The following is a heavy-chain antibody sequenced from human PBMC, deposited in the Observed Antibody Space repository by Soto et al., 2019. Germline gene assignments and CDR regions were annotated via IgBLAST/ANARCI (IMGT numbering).Heavy chain of an antibody. V-gene: IGHV1-3*01. D-gene: IGHD2-15*01. CDR3: ARGVAPYYFDY. Sequence: ASVKVSCTASGYTFTSYAMHWVRQAPGQRLEWMGWINAGNGNTKYSQKFQGRVTITRDTSVSTAYMELSSLRSEDTAVYYCARGVAPYYFDYWGQGTLVTVSS. J-gene: IGHJ4*02. CDR1: GYTFTSYA. CDR2: INAGNGNT.